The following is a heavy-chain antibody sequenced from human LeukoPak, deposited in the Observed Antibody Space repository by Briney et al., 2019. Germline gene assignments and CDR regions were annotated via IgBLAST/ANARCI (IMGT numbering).Heavy chain of an antibody. D-gene: IGHD1-7*01. V-gene: IGHV5-51*01. CDR1: GYSFTNYW. CDR2: IYPGDSDT. CDR3: ARLTGTPVGSYYMDV. Sequence: GESLKISCKGSGYSFTNYWIGWVRQMPGKGLEWMGIIYPGDSDTRYSPSFQGQVTISADKSISTAYLQWSSLKASDTAMYYCARLTGTPVGSYYMDVWGKGTTVTVSS. J-gene: IGHJ6*03.